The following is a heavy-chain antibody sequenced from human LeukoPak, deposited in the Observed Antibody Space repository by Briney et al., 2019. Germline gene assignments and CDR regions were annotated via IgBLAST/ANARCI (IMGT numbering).Heavy chain of an antibody. Sequence: GESLKISCKGSGYRFTTYWIGWVRQMPGKGLECMGIIHPGDSDVRVSPSFRGQVTISADKFINTAYLQWSSLKASDTAMYYCARQRSRDGYNYDGFDIWGQGTMVTVSS. J-gene: IGHJ3*02. CDR2: IHPGDSDV. CDR3: ARQRSRDGYNYDGFDI. D-gene: IGHD5-24*01. CDR1: GYRFTTYW. V-gene: IGHV5-51*01.